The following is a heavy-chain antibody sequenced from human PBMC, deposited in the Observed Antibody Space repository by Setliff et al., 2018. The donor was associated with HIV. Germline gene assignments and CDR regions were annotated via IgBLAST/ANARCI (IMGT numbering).Heavy chain of an antibody. D-gene: IGHD6-6*01. Sequence: ASVKVSCKASGYSFTDYYIHWVRQAPGKGLEWMGRIDPEDGETIYAEKFQGRVTIAADTSTDTTYMELSGLRSEDTAFYYCARHPRGWLVSTPHFWGQGTLVTVSS. CDR1: GYSFTDYY. CDR2: IDPEDGET. CDR3: ARHPRGWLVSTPHF. V-gene: IGHV1-69-2*01. J-gene: IGHJ4*02.